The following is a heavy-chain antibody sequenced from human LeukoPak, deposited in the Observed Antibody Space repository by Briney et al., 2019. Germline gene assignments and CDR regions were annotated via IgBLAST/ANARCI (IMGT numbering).Heavy chain of an antibody. J-gene: IGHJ3*02. D-gene: IGHD1-26*01. CDR3: AREESEWELVIGAFDI. V-gene: IGHV1-18*01. Sequence: KLQDRVTMTTDTAKNTAYMELRSLRSDDTAVYYCAREESEWELVIGAFDIWGQGTMVTVSS.